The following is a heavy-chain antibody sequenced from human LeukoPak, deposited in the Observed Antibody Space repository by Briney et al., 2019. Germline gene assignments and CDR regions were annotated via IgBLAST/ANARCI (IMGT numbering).Heavy chain of an antibody. J-gene: IGHJ4*02. CDR1: GYTFTGHY. D-gene: IGHD6-13*01. Sequence: WASVKVSCKASGYTFTGHYMHWVRQAPGQGLEWMGWINPKNAGTNFAQRFQGRVTMTRDTSISTVYIELSRLRSDDTALYYCARTLYIAAVPGGFDYWGQGTLVTVSS. CDR3: ARTLYIAAVPGGFDY. V-gene: IGHV1-2*02. CDR2: INPKNAGT.